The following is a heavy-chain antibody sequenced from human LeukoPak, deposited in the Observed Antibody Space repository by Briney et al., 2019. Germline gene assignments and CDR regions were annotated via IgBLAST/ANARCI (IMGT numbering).Heavy chain of an antibody. CDR1: GFTFSSYN. CDR3: ARGYSIVGATLDY. J-gene: IGHJ4*02. D-gene: IGHD1-26*01. V-gene: IGHV3-21*01. CDR2: ISSSSSYI. Sequence: NAGGSLRLSCAASGFTFSSYNMNWVRQAPGKGLEWVSSISSSSSYIYFADSVKGRFTISRDNAKNSLYLQMNSLRAEDTAVYYCARGYSIVGATLDYWGQGTLVTVSS.